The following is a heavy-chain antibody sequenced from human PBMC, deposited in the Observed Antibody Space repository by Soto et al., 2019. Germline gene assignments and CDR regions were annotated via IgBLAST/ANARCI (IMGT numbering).Heavy chain of an antibody. CDR1: GDSITSGGYY. CDR3: ARDRRGRGSGRFDP. D-gene: IGHD3-10*01. Sequence: QVQLQESGPGLVKPSQTLSLTCTVSGDSITSGGYYWTWIRQHPGKGLEWIGYIYYSGVTYYNPXXGRXXXSPPIQSRVTXXVXTXXNQFSLKLRSVTAADTAVYYCARDRRGRGSGRFDPWGQGTLVTVSS. CDR2: IYYSGVT. J-gene: IGHJ5*02. V-gene: IGHV4-31*03.